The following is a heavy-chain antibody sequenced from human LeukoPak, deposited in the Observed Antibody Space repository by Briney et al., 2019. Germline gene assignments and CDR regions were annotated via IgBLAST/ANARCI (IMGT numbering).Heavy chain of an antibody. Sequence: GRSLRLSCAPSGFTFSSYAMHWVRQAPGKGLEWVAVVSYDGSNKYYADSVKGRFTISRDNSKNTLYLQMNSLRAEDTAVYYCARGPRLDYGMDVWGQGTTVTVSS. CDR2: VSYDGSNK. J-gene: IGHJ6*02. V-gene: IGHV3-30-3*01. CDR1: GFTFSSYA. CDR3: ARGPRLDYGMDV.